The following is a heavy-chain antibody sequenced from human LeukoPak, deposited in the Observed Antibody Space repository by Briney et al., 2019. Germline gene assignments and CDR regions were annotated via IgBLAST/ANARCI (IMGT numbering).Heavy chain of an antibody. D-gene: IGHD1-26*01. CDR2: IYYSGST. CDR1: GDSISSYTYY. CDR3: ARDRPDSGSYGAHYFDY. Sequence: SETLSLTCTVSGDSISSYTYYWGWVRQPPGKGLDWLGHIYYSGSTNYNPSLKSRVTISVDTSKNQFSLKLSSVTAADTAVYYCARDRPDSGSYGAHYFDYWGQGTLVTVSS. J-gene: IGHJ4*02. V-gene: IGHV4-61*01.